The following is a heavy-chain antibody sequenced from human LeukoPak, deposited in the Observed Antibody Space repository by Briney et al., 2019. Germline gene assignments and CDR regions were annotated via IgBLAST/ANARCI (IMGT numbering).Heavy chain of an antibody. D-gene: IGHD4-11*01. Sequence: SETLSLTCTVSGGSVSSGSYYWSWIRQPPGKGLEWIGYIYHSGSTYYNPSLKSRVTISVDRSKNQFSLKLSSVTAADTAVYYCARYSNYRYYFDYWGQGTLVTVSS. V-gene: IGHV4-30-2*01. J-gene: IGHJ4*02. CDR1: GGSVSSGSYY. CDR2: IYHSGST. CDR3: ARYSNYRYYFDY.